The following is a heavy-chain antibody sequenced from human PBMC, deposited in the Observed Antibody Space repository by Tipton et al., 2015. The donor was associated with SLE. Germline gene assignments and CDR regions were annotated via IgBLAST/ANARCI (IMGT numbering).Heavy chain of an antibody. CDR3: ARQGTSETMYWYFDL. V-gene: IGHV4-31*03. Sequence: TLSLTCTVSGGSISSGNYYWSWIRQHPGKGLEWIGYIHHSGSTSYNPSLKSRVTISVDTSKNQFSLNLRSVTAADTAMYYCARQGTSETMYWYFDLWGRGTLVTVSS. D-gene: IGHD4-11*01. CDR1: GGSISSGNYY. J-gene: IGHJ2*01. CDR2: IHHSGST.